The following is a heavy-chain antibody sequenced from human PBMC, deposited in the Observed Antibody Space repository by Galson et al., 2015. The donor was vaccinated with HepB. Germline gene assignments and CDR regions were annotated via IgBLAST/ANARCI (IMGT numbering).Heavy chain of an antibody. J-gene: IGHJ6*02. Sequence: SVKVSCKASGGTFSSYAISWVRQTPGQGLEWMGGIIPIFGTANYAQKFQGRVTITADESTSTAYMELSSLRSEDTAVYYCARGHVQGATSYYYYGMDVWGQGTTVTVSS. CDR3: ARGHVQGATSYYYYGMDV. CDR1: GGTFSSYA. D-gene: IGHD1-26*01. V-gene: IGHV1-69*13. CDR2: IIPIFGTA.